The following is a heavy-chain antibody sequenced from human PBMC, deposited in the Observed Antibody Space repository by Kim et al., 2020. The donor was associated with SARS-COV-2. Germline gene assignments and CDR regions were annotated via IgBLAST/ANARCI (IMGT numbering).Heavy chain of an antibody. CDR2: VFYTGTT. V-gene: IGHV4-39*01. CDR1: GGSISTSRYY. CDR3: ARRFGGRSSDFDY. D-gene: IGHD6-6*01. J-gene: IGHJ4*02. Sequence: SETLSLTCTVSGGSISTSRYYWGWIRQPPGKGLEWIGSVFYTGTTYYNPSLKSRVTISVDTSTNQFSLKLTSVTTADTAVYNFARRFGGRSSDFDYWVQG.